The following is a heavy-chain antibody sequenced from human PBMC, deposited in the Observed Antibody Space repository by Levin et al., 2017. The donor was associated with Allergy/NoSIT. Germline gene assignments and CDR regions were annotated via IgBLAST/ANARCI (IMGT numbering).Heavy chain of an antibody. Sequence: SVKVSCKASGGTFSSYAISWVRQAPGQGLEWMGGIIPIFGTANYAQKFQGRVTITADESTSTAYMELSSLRSEDTAVYYCARTFNYYGSGRDYYYYYGMDVWGQGTTVTVSS. D-gene: IGHD3-10*01. CDR1: GGTFSSYA. J-gene: IGHJ6*02. V-gene: IGHV1-69*13. CDR2: IIPIFGTA. CDR3: ARTFNYYGSGRDYYYYYGMDV.